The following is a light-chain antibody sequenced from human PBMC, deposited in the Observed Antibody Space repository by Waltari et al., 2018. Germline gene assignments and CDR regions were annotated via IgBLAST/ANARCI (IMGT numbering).Light chain of an antibody. J-gene: IGLJ3*02. CDR1: TSDVGGYNY. Sequence: SALTQPASVSESPAQSITIPCTGTTSDVGGYNYVAWYQQHPGTAPKLRIYDVTNRPSGVSNRFSGSKSGNTASLTISGLQAEDEADYYCSSCTSSSTWVFGGGTKLTVL. CDR3: SSCTSSSTWV. CDR2: DVT. V-gene: IGLV2-14*03.